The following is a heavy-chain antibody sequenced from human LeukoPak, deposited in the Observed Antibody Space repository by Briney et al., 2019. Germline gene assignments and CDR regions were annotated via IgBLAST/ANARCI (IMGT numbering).Heavy chain of an antibody. J-gene: IGHJ4*02. D-gene: IGHD5-18*01. V-gene: IGHV4-31*03. CDR3: ARFAPDTAMDY. CDR1: GGSISSGRYY. Sequence: SQTLSLTCTVSGGSISSGRYYWRWIRQHPGRGLEWIGYIYYSGSTYYNPSLKSRVTISVDTSKNQFSLKLSSVTAADTAVYYCARFAPDTAMDYWGEGTLVTVCS. CDR2: IYYSGST.